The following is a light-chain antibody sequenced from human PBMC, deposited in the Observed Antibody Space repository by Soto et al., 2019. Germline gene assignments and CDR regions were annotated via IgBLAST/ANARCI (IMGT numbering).Light chain of an antibody. V-gene: IGLV2-8*01. CDR2: EVS. J-gene: IGLJ1*01. Sequence: LTQPPSAAWSPGQSVTISCTGTSSDVGGYNYVSWYQQHPGRAPKLIIYEVSQRPSGVPDRFSGSKSGNTASLTVSGLQAEDEADYYCSSYAGRNDFVFGSGTKVTVL. CDR1: SSDVGGYNY. CDR3: SSYAGRNDFV.